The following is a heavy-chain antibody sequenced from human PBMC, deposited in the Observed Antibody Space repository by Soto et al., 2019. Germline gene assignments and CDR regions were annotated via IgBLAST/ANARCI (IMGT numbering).Heavy chain of an antibody. CDR2: ISAYNGNT. V-gene: IGHV1-18*01. CDR3: ARGYQLLRFYYYYGMDV. J-gene: IGHJ6*02. D-gene: IGHD2-2*01. Sequence: ASVKVSFKASGYTFTSYGISWVRQAPGQGLEWMGWISAYNGNTNYAQKLQGRVTMTTDTSTSTAYMELRSLRSDDTAVYYCARGYQLLRFYYYYGMDVWGQGTTVTVSS. CDR1: GYTFTSYG.